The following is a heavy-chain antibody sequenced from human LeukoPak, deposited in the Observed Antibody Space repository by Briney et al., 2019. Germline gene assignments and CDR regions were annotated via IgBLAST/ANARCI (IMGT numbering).Heavy chain of an antibody. CDR2: IYPGDSDT. CDR1: GYSFTSYW. CDR3: ARLARYSSGSYYIDY. V-gene: IGHV5-51*01. J-gene: IGHJ4*02. Sequence: GEPLKISCKGSGYSFTSYWIGWVRQIPGKGLEWMGIIYPGDSDTRYSPSFQGQVTISAAKPISTAYLQWSSLKASDTAMYYCARLARYSSGSYYIDYWGQGTLVTVSS. D-gene: IGHD3-10*01.